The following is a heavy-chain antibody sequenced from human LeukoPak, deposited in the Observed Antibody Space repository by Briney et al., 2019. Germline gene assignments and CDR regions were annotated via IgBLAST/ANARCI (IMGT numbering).Heavy chain of an antibody. V-gene: IGHV3-66*02. Sequence: QPGGSLGLSCAASGFTVSNDYMAWVRQAPGRGLEGVSLIYGDGTTFYTDSVKGRFTISRDNFKNTLYLQMSSLRPADTALYYCARDRAGAQSWVALDPWGQGTLVTVSS. D-gene: IGHD3-10*01. CDR2: IYGDGTT. J-gene: IGHJ5*02. CDR1: GFTVSNDY. CDR3: ARDRAGAQSWVALDP.